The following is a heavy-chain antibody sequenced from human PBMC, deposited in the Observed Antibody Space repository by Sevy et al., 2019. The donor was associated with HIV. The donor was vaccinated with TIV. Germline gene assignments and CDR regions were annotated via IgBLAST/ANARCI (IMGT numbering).Heavy chain of an antibody. D-gene: IGHD2-2*01. J-gene: IGHJ4*02. Sequence: KQSQTLSLTCAISGDSVSSNSAAWNWIRQSPSRGLEWLGRTYYRSKWYNDYAVSVKSRITINPDTSKNQFSLQLNSVTPEDTAVYHCARNPPYCSSTSCHFDYWGQGTLVTVSS. CDR1: GDSVSSNSAA. CDR3: ARNPPYCSSTSCHFDY. CDR2: TYYRSKWYN. V-gene: IGHV6-1*01.